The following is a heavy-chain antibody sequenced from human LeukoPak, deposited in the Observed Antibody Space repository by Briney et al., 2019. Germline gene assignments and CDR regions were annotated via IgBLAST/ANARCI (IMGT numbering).Heavy chain of an antibody. V-gene: IGHV4-59*01. CDR2: IYYSGST. CDR1: GGSISSYY. J-gene: IGHJ4*02. D-gene: IGHD1-26*01. Sequence: SETLSLTCTVSGGSISSYYWSWIRQPPGKGLEWIGYIYYSGSTNYNPSLKSRVTISVDTSKNQFSLKLSSVTAADTAVYYCARFVSGSYYGDYWGQGTLVTVSS. CDR3: ARFVSGSYYGDY.